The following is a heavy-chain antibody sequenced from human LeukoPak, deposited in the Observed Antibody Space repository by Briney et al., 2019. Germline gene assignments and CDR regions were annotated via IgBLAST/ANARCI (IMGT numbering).Heavy chain of an antibody. V-gene: IGHV4-4*09. J-gene: IGHJ2*01. CDR1: GGSISSYY. CDR2: IYTSGST. CDR3: ARHPLRFLEWSRNWYFDL. Sequence: SETLSLTCTVSGGSISSYYWSWLRQPPGKGLEWIGYIYTSGSTNYNPSLKSRVTISVDTSKNQFSLKLSSVTAADTAVYYCARHPLRFLEWSRNWYFDLWGRGTLVTVSS. D-gene: IGHD3-3*01.